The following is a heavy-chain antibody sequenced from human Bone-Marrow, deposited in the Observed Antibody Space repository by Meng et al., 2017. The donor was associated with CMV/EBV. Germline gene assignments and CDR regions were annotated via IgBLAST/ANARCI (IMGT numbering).Heavy chain of an antibody. V-gene: IGHV1-2*02. Sequence: ASVKASCKASGYSFTGYYMHWVRQAPGQALEWMGWINPNSGGTNYAQKSQGRVTMTRDTSISTAYMELSRLRSDDTSVYYCARKRRITIFGVVPRGYFDLWGQGTLVTVSS. J-gene: IGHJ4*02. CDR3: ARKRRITIFGVVPRGYFDL. D-gene: IGHD3-3*01. CDR1: GYSFTGYY. CDR2: INPNSGGT.